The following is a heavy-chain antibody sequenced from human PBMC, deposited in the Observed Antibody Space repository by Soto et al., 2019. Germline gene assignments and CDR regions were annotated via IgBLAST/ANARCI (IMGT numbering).Heavy chain of an antibody. CDR2: IIPIFNST. J-gene: IGHJ6*02. D-gene: IGHD1-7*01. Sequence: SVKVSCKVSGSRFSNYVISWVRQAPGHGLEWLGRIIPIFNSTKYAQSFQGRVTITADKSTSTASLELSSLRSDDTAVYFCARGGTGTGTTFRYYYALDVWGQGTTVTVSS. CDR1: GSRFSNYV. CDR3: ARGGTGTGTTFRYYYALDV. V-gene: IGHV1-69*06.